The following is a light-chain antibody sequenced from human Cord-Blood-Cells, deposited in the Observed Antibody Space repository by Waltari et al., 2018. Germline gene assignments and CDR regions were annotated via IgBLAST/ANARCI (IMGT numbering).Light chain of an antibody. CDR1: QSISSY. CDR2: AAS. Sequence: DIQMTQSPSSLSASVGDRVTITCRASQSISSYLNWYQQKPGKAPKLLIYAASSLQSGVPSRFSGSGSGTEFTLTISSLQPEDFATYYCQQSYSYPWTFGQGTKLEIK. V-gene: IGKV1-39*01. J-gene: IGKJ1*01. CDR3: QQSYSYPWT.